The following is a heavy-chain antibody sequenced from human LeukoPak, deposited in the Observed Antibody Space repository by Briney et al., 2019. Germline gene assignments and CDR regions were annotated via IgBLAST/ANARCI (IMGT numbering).Heavy chain of an antibody. Sequence: SVKVSCKASGGTFISYAISWVRRAPGQGLEWMGGIIPIFGTANYAQKFQGRVTITADESTSTAYMELSSLRSEDTAVYYCAREGVEMATIYYFDYWGQGTLVTVSS. V-gene: IGHV1-69*13. J-gene: IGHJ4*02. CDR2: IIPIFGTA. CDR3: AREGVEMATIYYFDY. D-gene: IGHD5-24*01. CDR1: GGTFISYA.